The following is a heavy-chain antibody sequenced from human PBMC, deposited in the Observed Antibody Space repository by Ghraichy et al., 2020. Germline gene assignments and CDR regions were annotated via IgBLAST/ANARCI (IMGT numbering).Heavy chain of an antibody. Sequence: VGSLRLSCAASGFIFNNFAMSWVRQAPGKGLEWVSVIGGSGDRTYYADSVKGRFAISRDNSKNTLYLQMNSLRADDTAVYYCAKELASLNYFDYWGQGTLVTVSS. CDR3: AKELASLNYFDY. J-gene: IGHJ4*02. CDR2: IGGSGDRT. CDR1: GFIFNNFA. V-gene: IGHV3-23*01. D-gene: IGHD6-6*01.